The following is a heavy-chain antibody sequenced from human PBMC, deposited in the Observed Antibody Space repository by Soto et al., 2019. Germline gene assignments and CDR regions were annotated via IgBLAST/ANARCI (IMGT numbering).Heavy chain of an antibody. V-gene: IGHV3-23*01. CDR1: GFTFSSYA. Sequence: GGSLRLSCAASGFTFSSYAMSWVRQAPGKGLEWVSAISGSGGSTYYADSVKGRFTISRDNSKNTLYLQMNSLRAEDTAVYYCAKALQATVTYSYYFDYWGQGTLVTVSS. CDR3: AKALQATVTYSYYFDY. J-gene: IGHJ4*02. CDR2: ISGSGGST. D-gene: IGHD4-17*01.